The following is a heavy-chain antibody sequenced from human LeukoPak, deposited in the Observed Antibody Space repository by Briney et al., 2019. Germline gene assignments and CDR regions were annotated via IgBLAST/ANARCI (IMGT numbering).Heavy chain of an antibody. CDR1: GFTFSSYA. V-gene: IGHV3-23*01. CDR2: ISGSGDST. D-gene: IGHD5-18*01. Sequence: SGESLRLSCAASGFTFSSYAMNWVRQAPGKGLEWVSTISGSGDSTYYADSVKGRFTISRDNSKNTLYLQMNSLRAEDTALYYCAKKRGYSYGDFDYWGQGTLVTVSS. J-gene: IGHJ4*02. CDR3: AKKRGYSYGDFDY.